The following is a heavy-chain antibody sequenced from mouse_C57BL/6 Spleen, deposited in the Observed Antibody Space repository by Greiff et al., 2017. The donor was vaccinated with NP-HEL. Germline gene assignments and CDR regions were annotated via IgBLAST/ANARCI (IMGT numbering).Heavy chain of an antibody. CDR1: GYTFTSYW. V-gene: IGHV1-53*01. Sequence: QVQLQQPGTELVKPGASVKLSCKASGYTFTSYWMHWVKQRPGQGLEWIGNINPNNGGTIYNQKFKGKATLTVDKSSSTAYMELRSLTSEDTAVYYCARTYYDYDGYFDVWGTGTTVTVSS. D-gene: IGHD2-4*01. J-gene: IGHJ1*03. CDR3: ARTYYDYDGYFDV. CDR2: INPNNGGT.